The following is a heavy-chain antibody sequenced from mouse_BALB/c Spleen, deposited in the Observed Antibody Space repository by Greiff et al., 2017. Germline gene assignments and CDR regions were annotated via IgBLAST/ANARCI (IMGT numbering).Heavy chain of an antibody. J-gene: IGHJ4*01. CDR3: ARGYGLYYNAMDY. Sequence: VQLQQSGAELVKPGASVKLSCTASGFNIKDTYMHWVKQRPEQGLEWIGRIDPANGNTKYDPKFQGKATITADTSSNTAYLQLSSLTSEDTAVYYCARGYGLYYNAMDYWGQGTSVTVSS. CDR1: GFNIKDTY. D-gene: IGHD1-2*01. CDR2: IDPANGNT. V-gene: IGHV14-3*02.